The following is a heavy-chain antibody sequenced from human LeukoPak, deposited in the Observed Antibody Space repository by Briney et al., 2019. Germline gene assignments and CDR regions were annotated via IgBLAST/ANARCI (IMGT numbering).Heavy chain of an antibody. J-gene: IGHJ4*02. Sequence: SETLSLTCAVYGGSFSGYYWSWIRQPPGKGLEWIGEINHSGSTNYNPSLKSRVAISVDTSKNQFSLKLSSVTAADTAVYYCARGPPWLVLSYWGQGTLVTVSS. V-gene: IGHV4-34*01. CDR2: INHSGST. CDR3: ARGPPWLVLSY. D-gene: IGHD6-19*01. CDR1: GGSFSGYY.